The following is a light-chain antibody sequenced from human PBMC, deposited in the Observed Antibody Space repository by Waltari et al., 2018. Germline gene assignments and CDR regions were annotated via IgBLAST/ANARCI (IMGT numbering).Light chain of an antibody. CDR2: DVG. Sequence: QSALTQPASVYGSPGQSNTIPCTGISSDAGSSNYAPLYQQHPGKAPRVMIYDVGYRPSGVSSRFSGSKSGNTASLTISGLQAEDEADYYCTSYASSSTLVFGGGTKLTVL. CDR1: SSDAGSSNY. V-gene: IGLV2-14*03. CDR3: TSYASSSTLV. J-gene: IGLJ2*01.